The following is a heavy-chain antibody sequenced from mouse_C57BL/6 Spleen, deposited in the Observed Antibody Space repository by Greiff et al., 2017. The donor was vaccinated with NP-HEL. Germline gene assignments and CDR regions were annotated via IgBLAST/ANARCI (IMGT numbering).Heavy chain of an antibody. J-gene: IGHJ2*01. CDR2: IYPGSGST. CDR1: GYTFTSYW. Sequence: QVQLQQSGAELVKPGASVKMSCKASGYTFTSYWITWVKQRPGQGLEWIGDIYPGSGSTNYNEKFKSKATLTVDTSSSTAYMQLSSLTSEDSAVYYCARRPYYYGSSVDYWGHGTTLTVSS. V-gene: IGHV1-55*01. CDR3: ARRPYYYGSSVDY. D-gene: IGHD1-1*01.